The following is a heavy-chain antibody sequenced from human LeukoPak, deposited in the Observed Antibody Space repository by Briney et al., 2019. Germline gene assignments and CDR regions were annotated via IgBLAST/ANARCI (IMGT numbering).Heavy chain of an antibody. Sequence: PGGSLRLSCAASGFTFSSYAMKWVRQAPGKGLEWVSAISRTSAYIYYSDSVKGRFTISRDNAKNTLYLQMNSLRAEDTAVYYCARDNGDGYNYARGSFDYWGQGTLVTVSS. V-gene: IGHV3-21*01. CDR3: ARDNGDGYNYARGSFDY. J-gene: IGHJ4*02. CDR1: GFTFSSYA. D-gene: IGHD5-24*01. CDR2: ISRTSAYI.